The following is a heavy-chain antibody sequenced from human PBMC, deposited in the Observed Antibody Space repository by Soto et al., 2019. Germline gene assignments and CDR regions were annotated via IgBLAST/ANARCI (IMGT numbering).Heavy chain of an antibody. CDR3: ARMLCSGGVCYYGIDY. CDR2: ISSSSSTI. Sequence: GGSLRLSCAASGFTFSSYNMDWVRQAPGKGLEWISYISSSSSTIYYADSVKGRFTISRDNAKNSLYLQLNSLRDEDTAIYYCARMLCSGGVCYYGIDYWGHGTLVTVSS. D-gene: IGHD2-8*02. CDR1: GFTFSSYN. J-gene: IGHJ4*01. V-gene: IGHV3-48*02.